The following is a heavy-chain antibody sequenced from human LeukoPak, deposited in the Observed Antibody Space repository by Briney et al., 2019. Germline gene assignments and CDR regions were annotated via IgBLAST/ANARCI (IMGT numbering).Heavy chain of an antibody. CDR2: INYSGNT. Sequence: SSEALSLTCTVSGGSISSYFWIWIRQPPGKGLEWIGYINYSGNTNSNPSLKSRVTISVDTSKNQFSLKLRSVTAADTAVYYCAGAREFSSSSGRAYYFDFWGQGTLVAVSS. D-gene: IGHD6-6*01. J-gene: IGHJ4*02. CDR3: AGAREFSSSSGRAYYFDF. CDR1: GGSISSYF. V-gene: IGHV4-59*01.